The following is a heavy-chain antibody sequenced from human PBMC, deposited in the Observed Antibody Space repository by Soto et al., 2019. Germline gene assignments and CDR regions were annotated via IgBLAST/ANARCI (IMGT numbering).Heavy chain of an antibody. D-gene: IGHD6-13*01. CDR1: GFTFSSNY. V-gene: IGHV3-53*01. J-gene: IGHJ4*02. CDR3: ARSSNSIAAAGTGFDY. CDR2: IYSGGST. Sequence: GSLMLSRAASGFTFSSNYMSLVRQAPGKGREWVSVIYSGGSTYYANSVKGRFTISRDNSKNTLYLQMNSLRAEDTAVYYCARSSNSIAAAGTGFDYWGQGTLVTVPQ.